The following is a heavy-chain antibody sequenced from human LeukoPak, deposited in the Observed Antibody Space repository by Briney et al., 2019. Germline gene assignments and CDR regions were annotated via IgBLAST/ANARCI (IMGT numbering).Heavy chain of an antibody. V-gene: IGHV1-69*13. J-gene: IGHJ4*02. CDR3: ARDSVAVAGYFDY. CDR1: GGTFSSYV. D-gene: IGHD6-19*01. Sequence: SVTVSCKASGGTFSSYVINWVRQAPGQGLEWMGGIIPMFGTTNYAQKFQGRVTITADESTSTAYMELSSLRSEDTAVYYCARDSVAVAGYFDYWGQGTLVTVSS. CDR2: IIPMFGTT.